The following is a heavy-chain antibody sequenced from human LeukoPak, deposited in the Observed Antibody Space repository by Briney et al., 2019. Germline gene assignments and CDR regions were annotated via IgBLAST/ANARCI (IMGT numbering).Heavy chain of an antibody. Sequence: GGSLRLSCAASGFTFSSYDMHWVRQATGKGLEWVSAIGTAGDTFYPGSVKGGFTISRENAKNSLYLQMNSLRVGDTAVYYCARGRYRYDSGSYYKGIDYWGQATSATVSS. CDR3: ARGRYRYDSGSYYKGIDY. CDR2: IGTAGDT. J-gene: IGHJ4*02. D-gene: IGHD3-10*01. CDR1: GFTFSSYD. V-gene: IGHV3-13*04.